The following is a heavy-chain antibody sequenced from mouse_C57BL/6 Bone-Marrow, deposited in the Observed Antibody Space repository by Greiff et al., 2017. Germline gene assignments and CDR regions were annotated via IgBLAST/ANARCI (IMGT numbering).Heavy chain of an antibody. V-gene: IGHV14-4*01. D-gene: IGHD1-1*01. CDR1: GFNIKDDY. CDR2: IDPENGDT. CDR3: TLMYYYGSSYVGGFAY. J-gene: IGHJ3*01. Sequence: EVQLQQSGAELVRPGASVKLSCTASGFNIKDDYMHWVKQRPEQGLEWIGWIDPENGDTEYASKFQGKATITADTSSNTAYLQLSSLTSEDTAVYYCTLMYYYGSSYVGGFAYWGQGTLVTVSA.